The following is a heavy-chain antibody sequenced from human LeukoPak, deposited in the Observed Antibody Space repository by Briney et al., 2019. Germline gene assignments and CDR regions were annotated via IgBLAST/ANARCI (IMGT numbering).Heavy chain of an antibody. V-gene: IGHV4-34*01. D-gene: IGHD3-10*01. CDR1: GGSFSGYY. J-gene: IGHJ4*02. Sequence: PSETLSLTCAVYGGSFSGYYWSWIRQPPGKGLEWIGEINHSGSTNYNPSLKSRVTISVDTSKNQFSLKLSSVTAADTAVYYCARAGLWFGEPNFDCWGQGTLVTVSS. CDR3: ARAGLWFGEPNFDC. CDR2: INHSGST.